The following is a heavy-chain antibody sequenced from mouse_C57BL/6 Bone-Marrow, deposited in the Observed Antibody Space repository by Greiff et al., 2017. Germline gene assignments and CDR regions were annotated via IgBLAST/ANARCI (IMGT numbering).Heavy chain of an antibody. V-gene: IGHV1-82*01. CDR1: GYAFSSSW. CDR2: IYPGDGDT. J-gene: IGHJ1*03. Sequence: QVQLQQSGPELVKPGASVKISCKASGYAFSSSWMNWVKQRPGTGLEWIGRIYPGDGDTNYNGKFKGKATLTADKSSSTAYMQLSSLTSEDSAVYFCARYCVGYYFDICGTGTTVTVSS. D-gene: IGHD2-2*01. CDR3: ARYCVGYYFDI.